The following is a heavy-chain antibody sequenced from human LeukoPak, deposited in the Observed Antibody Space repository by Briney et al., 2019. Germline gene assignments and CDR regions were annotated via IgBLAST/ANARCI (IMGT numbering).Heavy chain of an antibody. J-gene: IGHJ6*02. CDR1: GGTFSSYA. CDR2: IIPIFGTA. Sequence: GVSVKVSCKASGGTFSSYAISWVRQAPGQGLEWMGGIIPIFGTANYAQKFQGRVTITADESTSTAYMELSSLRSEDTAVYYCAVYVGGYSYENLYYYYGMDVWGQGTTVTVSS. V-gene: IGHV1-69*13. D-gene: IGHD5-18*01. CDR3: AVYVGGYSYENLYYYYGMDV.